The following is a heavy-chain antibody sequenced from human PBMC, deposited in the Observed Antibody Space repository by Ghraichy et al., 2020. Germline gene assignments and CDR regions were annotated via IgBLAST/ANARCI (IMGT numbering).Heavy chain of an antibody. J-gene: IGHJ6*02. CDR2: ISSSSSTI. D-gene: IGHD1-26*01. Sequence: GGSLRLSCAASGFTFSSYSMNWVRKAPGKGLEWVSYISSSSSTIYYADSVKGRFTISRDNAKNSLYLQMNSLRAEDTAVYYCARDPSAPFYRASDYYGMDVWGQGTTVTVS. CDR3: ARDPSAPFYRASDYYGMDV. CDR1: GFTFSSYS. V-gene: IGHV3-48*01.